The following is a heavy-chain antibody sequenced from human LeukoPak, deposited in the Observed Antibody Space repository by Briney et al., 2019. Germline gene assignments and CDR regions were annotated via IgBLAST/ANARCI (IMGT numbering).Heavy chain of an antibody. V-gene: IGHV6-1*01. CDR3: ARLVGASWFDS. J-gene: IGHJ5*01. Sequence: SQTLSLTCAISGDSVSTNSATWTWLRQSPSRGLEWLGRTYYRSKWSNDYAVSMKSRITVNPDTSKNQFSLQLNSVTPEDTAVYYCARLVGASWFDSWGQGTLVTVSS. CDR1: GDSVSTNSAT. CDR2: TYYRSKWSN. D-gene: IGHD1-26*01.